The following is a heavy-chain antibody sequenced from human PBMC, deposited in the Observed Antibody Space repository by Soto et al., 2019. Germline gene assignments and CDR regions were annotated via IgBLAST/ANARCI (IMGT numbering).Heavy chain of an antibody. V-gene: IGHV4-34*01. CDR1: GGSFSGYQ. CDR3: ARGLILWFGELSRRGGYYYYVAG. D-gene: IGHD3-10*01. Sequence: QVQLQQWGAGLLKPSETLSLTCAVYGGSFSGYQWSWIRQTPGKGLEWIGEINDSGNINYNPSLKRRVTILLDTPKKQISLKLGSGTAADPAVYYCARGLILWFGELSRRGGYYYYVAGWGKGNTVTVSS. CDR2: INDSGNI. J-gene: IGHJ6*03.